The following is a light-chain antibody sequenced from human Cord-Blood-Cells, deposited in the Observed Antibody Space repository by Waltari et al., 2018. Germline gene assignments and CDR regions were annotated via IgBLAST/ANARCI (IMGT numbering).Light chain of an antibody. V-gene: IGLV4-69*01. Sequence: QLVLTQSPSASASLGASVKLTCTLSSGHSSYAIAWHQQQPEKGPRYLMKLNSDGSHSKGDGIPHRFSGSSSGAERYLTISSLRSEDEADYYCQTWGTGIPPDVFGTGTKVTVL. CDR2: LNSDGSH. J-gene: IGLJ1*01. CDR3: QTWGTGIPPDV. CDR1: SGHSSYA.